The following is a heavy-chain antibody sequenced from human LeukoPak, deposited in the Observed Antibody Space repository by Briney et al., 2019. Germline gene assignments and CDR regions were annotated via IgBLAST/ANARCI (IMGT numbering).Heavy chain of an antibody. CDR2: ISNDGTIT. D-gene: IGHD2-21*02. J-gene: IGHJ4*02. CDR1: GFTFSNYW. Sequence: GGSLRLSCAASGFTFSNYWMYWVRQPPGKGLVWVSQISNDGTITRYADSVKGRFTISRDNSKNTLYLQMNSLRAEDTAVYYCAKSRAVTAIQYYFDFWGQGTLVTVSS. CDR3: AKSRAVTAIQYYFDF. V-gene: IGHV3-74*01.